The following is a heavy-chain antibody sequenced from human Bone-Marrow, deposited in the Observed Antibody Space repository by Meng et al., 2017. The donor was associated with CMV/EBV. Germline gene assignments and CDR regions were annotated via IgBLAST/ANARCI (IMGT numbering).Heavy chain of an antibody. Sequence: GESLKISCAASGFTFSSYSMNWVRQAPGKGLEWVSSISSSSSYIYYADSVKGRFTISRDNAKNSLYLQMNSLRAEDTAVYYCARARRGRITSFGVATFMDVWGQGTTVTVSS. CDR2: ISSSSSYI. CDR3: ARARRGRITSFGVATFMDV. CDR1: GFTFSSYS. D-gene: IGHD3-3*01. J-gene: IGHJ6*02. V-gene: IGHV3-21*01.